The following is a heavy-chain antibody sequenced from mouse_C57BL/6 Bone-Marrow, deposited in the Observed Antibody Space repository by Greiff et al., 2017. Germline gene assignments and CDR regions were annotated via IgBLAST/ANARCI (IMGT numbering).Heavy chain of an antibody. CDR2: ISYDGSN. V-gene: IGHV3-6*01. D-gene: IGHD1-1*01. Sequence: EVQLQQSGPGLVKPSQSLSLTCSVTGYSITSGYYWNWIRQFPGNKLEWMGYISYDGSNNYNPSLKNRISITRDTSKNQFFLKLNSVTTEDTATYYCAGGSSTAWFAYWGQGTLVTVSA. CDR1: GYSITSGYY. J-gene: IGHJ3*01. CDR3: AGGSSTAWFAY.